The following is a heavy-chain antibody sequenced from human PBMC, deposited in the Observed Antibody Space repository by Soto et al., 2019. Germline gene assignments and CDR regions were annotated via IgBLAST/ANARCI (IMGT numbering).Heavy chain of an antibody. CDR1: GFTFSSYS. CDR2: ISSSRRYK. J-gene: IGHJ3*02. Sequence: GGALRLSCAASGFTFSSYSMNWGRQAPGKGLEWVSSISSSRRYKYYADSVKCRFTISIDNAKNSLYLQMNSLRAEDTAVYYCASDLYVSILQVVVIDDGFDIWGQGTMVTVSS. V-gene: IGHV3-21*01. D-gene: IGHD2-2*01. CDR3: ASDLYVSILQVVVIDDGFDI.